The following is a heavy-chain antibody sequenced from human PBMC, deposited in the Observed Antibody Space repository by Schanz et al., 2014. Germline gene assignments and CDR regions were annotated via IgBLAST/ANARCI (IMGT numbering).Heavy chain of an antibody. V-gene: IGHV1-69*02. CDR2: IIPSLGLA. CDR3: ATLDYADSVS. Sequence: QVHLVQSGAEVKKPGSSVKVSCKASGGTFSSFGINWVRQAPGQGLEWMGRIIPSLGLAKYEQKFQDKVTITADTSTTTAYIELNSLNSDDTAGYYCATLDYADSVSWGQGTLVTVSS. CDR1: GGTFSSFG. D-gene: IGHD4-17*01. J-gene: IGHJ5*02.